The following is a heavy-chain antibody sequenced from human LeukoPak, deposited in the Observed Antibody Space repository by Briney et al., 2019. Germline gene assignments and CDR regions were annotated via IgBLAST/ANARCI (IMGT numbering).Heavy chain of an antibody. J-gene: IGHJ3*02. CDR3: TTEGVVTGILDAFDI. V-gene: IGHV3-15*01. Sequence: GGSLRLSCAASGFTFSNAWMSWVRQAPGKGLEWVGRIKSKTDGGTTDYAAPVKGRFTISRDDSKNTLYLQMNSLKTEDTAVYYCTTEGVVTGILDAFDIWGQGTMVTVSS. CDR1: GFTFSNAW. CDR2: IKSKTDGGTT. D-gene: IGHD4-23*01.